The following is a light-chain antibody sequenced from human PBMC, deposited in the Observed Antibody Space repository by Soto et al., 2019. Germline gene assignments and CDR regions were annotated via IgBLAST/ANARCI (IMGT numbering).Light chain of an antibody. CDR2: AAT. J-gene: IGKJ4*01. CDR3: QQLDLYPST. V-gene: IGKV1-9*01. CDR1: QDINSY. Sequence: IQLTQSPSSLSASVGDRVTITCRASQDINSYLAWYQQKPGKAPNLLIYAATSLQSGVPSRFSGSGSGTEFTLTISSXXXXDFATYYCQQLDLYPSTFGGGTKVEX.